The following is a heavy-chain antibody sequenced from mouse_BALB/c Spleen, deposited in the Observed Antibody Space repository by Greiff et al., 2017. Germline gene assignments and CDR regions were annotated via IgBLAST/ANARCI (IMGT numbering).Heavy chain of an antibody. Sequence: EVHLVESGGGLVQPGGSLKLSCAASGFTFSSYGMSWVRQTPDKRLEWVATISSGGSYTYYPDSVKGRFTISRDNAKNTLYLQMSSLKSEDTAMYYCANWDYWGQGITLTVSS. CDR2: ISSGGSYT. J-gene: IGHJ2*01. CDR3: ANWDY. D-gene: IGHD4-1*01. CDR1: GFTFSSYG. V-gene: IGHV5-6*01.